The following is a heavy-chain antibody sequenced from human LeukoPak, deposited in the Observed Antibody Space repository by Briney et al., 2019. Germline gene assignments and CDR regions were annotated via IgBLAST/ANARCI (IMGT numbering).Heavy chain of an antibody. CDR2: ISGSGGVT. CDR3: ARGPSNRHFDY. Sequence: GGSLRLSCAASGFTFSSYGMSWVRQAPGKGLEWVSGISGSGGVTSYADFVKGRFTVSRDNSKNTLYLQMNSLRDEDTAVYYCARGPSNRHFDYWGQGTLVTVSS. D-gene: IGHD2/OR15-2a*01. CDR1: GFTFSSYG. J-gene: IGHJ4*02. V-gene: IGHV3-23*01.